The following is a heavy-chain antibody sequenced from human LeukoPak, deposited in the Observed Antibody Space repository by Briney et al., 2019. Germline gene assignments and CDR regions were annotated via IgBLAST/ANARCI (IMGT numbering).Heavy chain of an antibody. CDR3: ARAASYYYDSSGYYY. Sequence: PGGSLRLSCVVSGFNFDNFAMHWVRQPLGKGLEWVAVISHDGRTKYYADSMKGRITISRDNSKNTLYLQMNSLRAEDTAVYYCARAASYYYDSSGYYYWGQGTLVTVSS. D-gene: IGHD3-22*01. J-gene: IGHJ4*02. CDR2: ISHDGRTK. V-gene: IGHV3-30*04. CDR1: GFNFDNFA.